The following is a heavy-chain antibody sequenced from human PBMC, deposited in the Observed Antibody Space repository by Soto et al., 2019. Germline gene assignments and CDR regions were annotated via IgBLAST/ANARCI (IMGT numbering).Heavy chain of an antibody. Sequence: ASVKVSCKASGFTFSDYGFSWVRQAPGRGLEWMGWISAFNGETNYTQKSEGRVAMTTDAATTTAYMELRSLTVDDTAVYYCVRDQQWLLPVPLNFDYWGQGSPVTVSS. CDR2: ISAFNGET. CDR1: GFTFSDYG. V-gene: IGHV1-18*01. D-gene: IGHD6-19*01. J-gene: IGHJ4*02. CDR3: VRDQQWLLPVPLNFDY.